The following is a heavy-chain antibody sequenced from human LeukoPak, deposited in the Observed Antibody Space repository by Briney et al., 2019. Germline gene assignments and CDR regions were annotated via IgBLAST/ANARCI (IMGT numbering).Heavy chain of an antibody. CDR2: IYYSGST. Sequence: SETLSLTCTVSGGSISSYYWSWIRQPPGKGLEWIGYIYYSGSTNYNPSLKSRVTISVDTSKNQFSLKLSSVTAADTAVYYCARGGGGETDYWGQGTLVTVSS. CDR1: GGSISSYY. J-gene: IGHJ4*02. V-gene: IGHV4-59*01. CDR3: ARGGGGETDY. D-gene: IGHD3-16*01.